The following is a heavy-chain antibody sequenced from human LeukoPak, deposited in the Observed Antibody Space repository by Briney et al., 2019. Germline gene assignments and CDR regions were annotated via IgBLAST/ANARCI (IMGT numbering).Heavy chain of an antibody. CDR1: GLTSGSYW. CDR3: AAGSGWSSEY. J-gene: IGHJ4*02. V-gene: IGHV3-7*03. CDR2: IKHDGSER. D-gene: IGHD6-19*01. Sequence: GLSLRLSCAASGLTSGSYWMSWVRHTPGKGPEWVANIKHDGSERNYMESVKGRFTISRDNGKNSLHLQMNNLRAEDTAVYYCAAGSGWSSEYWGQGTLVTVSS.